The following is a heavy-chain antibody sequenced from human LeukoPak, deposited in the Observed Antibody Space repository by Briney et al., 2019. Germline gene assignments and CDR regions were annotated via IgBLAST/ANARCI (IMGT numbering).Heavy chain of an antibody. Sequence: GGSLRLSCAASGFTFSSYGMHWVRQAPGKGLEWVAIIWYDGSNKYYADSVKGRFTISRDNSKNPLYLQMNSLRADDTAVYYCARVGQGGYNSDYWGQGTLVTVSS. D-gene: IGHD5-24*01. CDR1: GFTFSSYG. CDR3: ARVGQGGYNSDY. CDR2: IWYDGSNK. V-gene: IGHV3-33*01. J-gene: IGHJ4*02.